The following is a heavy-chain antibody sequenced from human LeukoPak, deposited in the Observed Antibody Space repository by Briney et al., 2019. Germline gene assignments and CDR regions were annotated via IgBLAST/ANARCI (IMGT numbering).Heavy chain of an antibody. CDR2: FDPADGET. V-gene: IGHV1-24*01. D-gene: IGHD3-22*01. CDR3: ATYDSSGYMDF. Sequence: ASVKVSCKASGGTFSSYAISWVRQAPGQGLEWMGGFDPADGETIYAQNFQGRVTTTEDTSVDTAYMQLRSLRSDDTAVYFCATYDSSGYMDFWGQGTLVTVSS. CDR1: GGTFSSYA. J-gene: IGHJ4*02.